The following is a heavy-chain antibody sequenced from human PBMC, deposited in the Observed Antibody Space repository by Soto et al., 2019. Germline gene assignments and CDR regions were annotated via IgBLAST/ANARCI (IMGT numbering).Heavy chain of an antibody. V-gene: IGHV4-31*03. CDR2: IYYSGST. D-gene: IGHD5-12*01. CDR1: GGSISSGGYY. Sequence: SETLSLTCTVSGGSISSGGYYWSWIRQHPGKGLEWIGYIYYSGSTYYNPSLKSRVTISVDTSKNQFSLKLSSVTAADTAVYYCVREEGGGYDHRWFDPWGQGTQVTVSS. J-gene: IGHJ5*02. CDR3: VREEGGGYDHRWFDP.